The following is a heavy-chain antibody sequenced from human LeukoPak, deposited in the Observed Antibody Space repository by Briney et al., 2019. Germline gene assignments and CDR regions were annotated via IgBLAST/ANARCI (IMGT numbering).Heavy chain of an antibody. D-gene: IGHD2-2*01. J-gene: IGHJ3*02. CDR1: GYTFTRDC. CDR2: ISAYNGNT. CDR3: ARVVVVPAPMGSFDI. Sequence: GASVKVSCKASGYTFTRDCISWVRQAPGQGLEWMGWISAYNGNTNYARKLQGRVTMTTDTSTSTAYMELRSLRSDDTAVYYCARVVVVPAPMGSFDIWGQGTMVTVSS. V-gene: IGHV1-18*01.